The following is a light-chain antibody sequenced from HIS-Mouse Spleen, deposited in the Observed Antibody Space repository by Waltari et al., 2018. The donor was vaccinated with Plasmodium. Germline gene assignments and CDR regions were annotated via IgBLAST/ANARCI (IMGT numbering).Light chain of an antibody. Sequence: SYELTPPPSVSVSPGQTASIPCSGANLGYKYACCYQQKPGQSPVLVIYQDSKRPSGIPERFSGSNSGNTATLTISGTQAMDEADYYCQAWDSSTVVFGGGTKLTVL. CDR1: NLGYKY. J-gene: IGLJ2*01. V-gene: IGLV3-1*01. CDR2: QDS. CDR3: QAWDSSTVV.